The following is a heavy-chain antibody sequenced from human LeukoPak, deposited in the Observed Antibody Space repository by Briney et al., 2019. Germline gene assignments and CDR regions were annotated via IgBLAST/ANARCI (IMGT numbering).Heavy chain of an antibody. CDR1: GFTFSSYS. J-gene: IGHJ3*02. Sequence: PGGSLRLSCAASGFTFSSYSMNWVRQAPGKGLEWVSSISSSSSYIYYADSVKGRFTISRDNAKISLYLQMNSLRAEDTAVYYCARVVTTYAFDIWGQGTMVTVSS. V-gene: IGHV3-21*01. CDR3: ARVVTTYAFDI. D-gene: IGHD4-17*01. CDR2: ISSSSSYI.